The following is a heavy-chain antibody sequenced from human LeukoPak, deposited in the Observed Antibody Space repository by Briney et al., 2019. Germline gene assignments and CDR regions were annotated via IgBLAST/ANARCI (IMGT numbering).Heavy chain of an antibody. CDR2: ISTYNGNT. D-gene: IGHD2-15*01. CDR3: ARVACSGGSSYLDY. J-gene: IGHJ4*02. CDR1: GYTFTSYP. Sequence: ASVKVSCKASGYTFTSYPMSWVRQAPGQGLEWMGWISTYNGNTNYAQRLQGRVTMTRDTSTTTAYMDLRSLRSDDTAVYYCARVACSGGSSYLDYWGQGTLVTVSS. V-gene: IGHV1-18*01.